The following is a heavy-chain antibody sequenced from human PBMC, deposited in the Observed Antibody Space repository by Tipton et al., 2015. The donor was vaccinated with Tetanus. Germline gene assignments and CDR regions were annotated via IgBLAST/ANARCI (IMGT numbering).Heavy chain of an antibody. Sequence: TLSLTCAVSGKTFSAYYWSWIRQPPGTGLEWNGVVNTSGGTSSNPSLKSSVTISVDRSESQISLEMNSVIAADAAVYYCARGLGDVSPHERSPWRYYFGFWGQGALVTVSS. CDR2: VNTSGGT. D-gene: IGHD3-10*01. V-gene: IGHV4-34*01. CDR3: ARGLGDVSPHERSPWRYYFGF. J-gene: IGHJ4*02. CDR1: GKTFSAYY.